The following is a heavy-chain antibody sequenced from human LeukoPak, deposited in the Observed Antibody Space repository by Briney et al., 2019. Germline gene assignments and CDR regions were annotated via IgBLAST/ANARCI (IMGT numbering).Heavy chain of an antibody. CDR2: ICPGDSDT. Sequence: GESLKISCKGSGYSFTSYWIGRVRQMPGKGLEWMGIICPGDSDTRYSPSFQGQVTISADKSISTAYLQWSSLKASDTAMYYCARSCSGGSCYNNWFDPWGQGTLVTVSS. J-gene: IGHJ5*02. CDR1: GYSFTSYW. D-gene: IGHD2-15*01. CDR3: ARSCSGGSCYNNWFDP. V-gene: IGHV5-51*01.